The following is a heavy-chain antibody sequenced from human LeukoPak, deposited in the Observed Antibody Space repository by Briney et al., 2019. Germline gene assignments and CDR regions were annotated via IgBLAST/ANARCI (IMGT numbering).Heavy chain of an antibody. CDR3: ARAGQLNRYYYYYYMDV. CDR1: GGSFSGYY. Sequence: PSETLSLTCAVYGGSFSGYYWSWIRQPPGKGLEWIGEINHSGSTNYNPSLKSRVTISVDTSKNQFSLKLSSVTAADTAVYYCARAGQLNRYYYYYYMDVWGKGTTVTVSS. J-gene: IGHJ6*03. D-gene: IGHD6-6*01. V-gene: IGHV4-34*01. CDR2: INHSGST.